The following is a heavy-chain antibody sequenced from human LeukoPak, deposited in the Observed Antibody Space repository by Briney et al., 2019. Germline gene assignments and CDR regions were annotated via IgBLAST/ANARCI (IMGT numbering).Heavy chain of an antibody. CDR2: ISGSGGST. Sequence: PGGSLRLSCAASGFTFSSYGMRWVRQAPGKGLEWVSAISGSGGSTYYADSVKGRFTISRDNSKNTLYLQMNSLRAEDTAVYYCYGSGAVDWENFDYWGQGTLVTVSS. D-gene: IGHD3-10*01. CDR3: YGSGAVDWENFDY. V-gene: IGHV3-23*01. CDR1: GFTFSSYG. J-gene: IGHJ4*02.